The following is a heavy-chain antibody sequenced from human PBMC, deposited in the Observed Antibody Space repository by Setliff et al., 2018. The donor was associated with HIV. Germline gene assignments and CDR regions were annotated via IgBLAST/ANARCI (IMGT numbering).Heavy chain of an antibody. CDR3: ARPRFEYSASSGVYYFDY. J-gene: IGHJ4*02. CDR2: IYFGDSDA. D-gene: IGHD6-6*01. Sequence: GESLKISCKASGYTFTSDWIGWVRQMPGKGLEWMGIIYFGDSDARYSPSFQGQVTISADKSTGTTYLQWSSLNASDTAMYYCARPRFEYSASSGVYYFDYWGQGTLVTV. V-gene: IGHV5-51*01. CDR1: GYTFTSDW.